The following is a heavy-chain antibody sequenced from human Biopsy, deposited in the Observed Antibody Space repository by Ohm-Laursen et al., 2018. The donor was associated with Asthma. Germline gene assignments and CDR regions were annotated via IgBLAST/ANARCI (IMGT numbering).Heavy chain of an antibody. V-gene: IGHV1-69*13. CDR3: ARGYSGSDRIVYYYSGLEV. CDR2: LIPVLGTP. CDR1: GDSFSNYA. J-gene: IGHJ6*02. Sequence: GASVKVSCKASGDSFSNYATSWVRQAPGQGLEWMEGLIPVLGTPDHAQMFEGRVTITADESTGTAYMELSSLSSEDTAVYYCARGYSGSDRIVYYYSGLEVWGQGTTVTVSS. D-gene: IGHD5-12*01.